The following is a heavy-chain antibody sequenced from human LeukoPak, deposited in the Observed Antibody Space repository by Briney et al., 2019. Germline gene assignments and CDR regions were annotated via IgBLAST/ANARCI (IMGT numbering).Heavy chain of an antibody. CDR3: ARNYGSGYMDV. V-gene: IGHV3-74*01. D-gene: IGHD3-10*01. J-gene: IGHJ6*04. CDR1: GFTFSRYW. Sequence: PEGSLRLSCAASGFTFSRYWMHWVRQAPGKGLVWVSRINSDGTGTTYADSVKGRFTISRDNAKNTLWLQMNSLRAEDTAVYYCARNYGSGYMDVWGKGTTVTVSS. CDR2: INSDGTGT.